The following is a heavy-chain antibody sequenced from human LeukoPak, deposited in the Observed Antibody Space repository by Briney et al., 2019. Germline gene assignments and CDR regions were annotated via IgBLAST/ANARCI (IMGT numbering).Heavy chain of an antibody. D-gene: IGHD1-26*01. CDR2: ISPSGGST. CDR3: AKGGLYSREALDY. J-gene: IGHJ4*02. CDR1: GITFRSYA. V-gene: IGHV3-23*01. Sequence: PGGSLRLSCAGSGITFRSYAMTWVRQAPGKGLEWVSSISPSGGSTDYADSVKGRFTISRDNSRTTLYLQMNSLRADDTAVYYCAKGGLYSREALDYWGQGTLVTVSS.